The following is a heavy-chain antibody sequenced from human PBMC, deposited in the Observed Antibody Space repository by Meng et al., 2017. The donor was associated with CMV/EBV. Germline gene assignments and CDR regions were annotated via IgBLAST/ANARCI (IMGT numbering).Heavy chain of an antibody. CDR1: GGSISSYY. D-gene: IGHD3-22*01. CDR2: IYYSGST. CDR3: PRSDSSGYYSFDY. V-gene: IGHV4-59*01. J-gene: IGHJ4*02. Sequence: SETLSLTCTVSGGSISSYYWSWIRQPPGKGLEWIGYIYYSGSTNYNPSLKSRVTISVDTSKNQFSLKLSPVTAADTAVYYCPRSDSSGYYSFDYWGQGTLVTVSS.